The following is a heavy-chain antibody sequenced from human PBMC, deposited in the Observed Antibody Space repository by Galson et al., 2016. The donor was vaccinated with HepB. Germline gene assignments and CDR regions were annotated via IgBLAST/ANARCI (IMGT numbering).Heavy chain of an antibody. CDR3: ARDTAGGYCSGARCYGGGWFDP. Sequence: SETLSLTCTVSGGSINNYFWSWIRQPPGKKLEHIGYIHYTGSTNYNPSLESRVTISLDTSRNQFSLNLRSVTTADTAVYLCARDTAGGYCSGARCYGGGWFDPWGQGTLVTVSS. CDR2: IHYTGST. V-gene: IGHV4-59*01. J-gene: IGHJ5*02. CDR1: GGSINNYF. D-gene: IGHD2-15*01.